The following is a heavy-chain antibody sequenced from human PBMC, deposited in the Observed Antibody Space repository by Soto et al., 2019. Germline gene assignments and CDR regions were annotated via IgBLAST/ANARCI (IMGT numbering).Heavy chain of an antibody. J-gene: IGHJ4*02. CDR1: GYTFSGYY. CDR3: ARSERYTYGPFDY. V-gene: IGHV1-2*04. Sequence: GASVKVSCKASGYTFSGYYMHWVRQAPGQGLEWMGWIDPNSDGTNYAHKFQGWVTMTRDKSISTAYMELSRLRSDDTAVYYCARSERYTYGPFDYWGQGTLVTSPQ. D-gene: IGHD5-18*01. CDR2: IDPNSDGT.